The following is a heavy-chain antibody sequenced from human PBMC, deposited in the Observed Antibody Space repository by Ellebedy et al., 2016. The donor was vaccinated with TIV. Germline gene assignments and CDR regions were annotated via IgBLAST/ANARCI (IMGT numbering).Heavy chain of an antibody. Sequence: AASVKVSCKASGYTFTSYDINWVRQATGQGLEWVGWNSAYNGNTEYAQKLHGRVTMTTDISTSTAYMDLTSLTSDDTAVYYCVRSWYSGSFYFDYWGQGTLVTVSS. J-gene: IGHJ4*02. V-gene: IGHV1-18*01. CDR2: NSAYNGNT. CDR1: GYTFTSYD. CDR3: VRSWYSGSFYFDY. D-gene: IGHD1-26*01.